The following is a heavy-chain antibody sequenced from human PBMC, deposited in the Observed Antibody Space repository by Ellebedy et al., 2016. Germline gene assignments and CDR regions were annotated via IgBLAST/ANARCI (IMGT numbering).Heavy chain of an antibody. V-gene: IGHV3-33*01. CDR3: ARGEREYYYDSSGYYNAGFDY. Sequence: GASLKISXAASGFTFSSYGMHWVRQAPGKGLEWVAVIWYDGSNKYYADSVKGRFTISRDNSKNTLYLQMNSLRAEDTAVYYCARGEREYYYDSSGYYNAGFDYWGQGTLVTVSS. D-gene: IGHD3-22*01. CDR2: IWYDGSNK. J-gene: IGHJ4*02. CDR1: GFTFSSYG.